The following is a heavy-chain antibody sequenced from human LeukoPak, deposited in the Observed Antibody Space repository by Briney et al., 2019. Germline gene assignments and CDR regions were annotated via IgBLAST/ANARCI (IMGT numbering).Heavy chain of an antibody. J-gene: IGHJ4*02. V-gene: IGHV1-2*06. CDR2: INPNSGGT. D-gene: IGHD1-14*01. Sequence: ASVKVSCKASGYTFTGYYMHWVRQAPGQGLEWMGRINPNSGGTNYAQKFQGRVTMTRDTSISTAYMELSRLRSDDTAVYYCARDRPAAGSLDYWGQGTLVTVSS. CDR3: ARDRPAAGSLDY. CDR1: GYTFTGYY.